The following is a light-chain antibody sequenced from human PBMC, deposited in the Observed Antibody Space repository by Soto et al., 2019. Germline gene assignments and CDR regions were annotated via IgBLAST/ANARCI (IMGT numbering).Light chain of an antibody. CDR2: EVS. V-gene: IGLV2-14*01. J-gene: IGLJ1*01. CDR3: SSLTTSFTYV. CDR1: SSDVGAYNY. Sequence: QSALTRPASGSGSPGQSVAISCTGTSSDVGAYNYISWYQQHPGKAPKLLLSEVSNRPSGVSDRFSGSKSGNTASLTISGLQAEDEADYYCSSLTTSFTYVFGTGTKVTVL.